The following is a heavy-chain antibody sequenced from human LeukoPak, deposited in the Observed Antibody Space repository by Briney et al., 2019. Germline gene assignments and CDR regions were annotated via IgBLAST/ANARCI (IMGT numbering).Heavy chain of an antibody. CDR1: GGSISSYY. CDR3: ATSSAVGGVKWFDP. Sequence: SETLSLTCTVSGGSISSYYWSWIRQPAGKGLEWIGRIYTSGSTDYSPSLRGRVTISVDKSKNQLSLKLNSVTAADTAVYYCATSSAVGGVKWFDPWGQGTLVTVSS. CDR2: IYTSGST. V-gene: IGHV4-4*07. J-gene: IGHJ5*02. D-gene: IGHD6-19*01.